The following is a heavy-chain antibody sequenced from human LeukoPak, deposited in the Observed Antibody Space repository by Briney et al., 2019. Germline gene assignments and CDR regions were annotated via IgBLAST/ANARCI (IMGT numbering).Heavy chain of an antibody. CDR1: GATFSSYA. D-gene: IGHD4-17*01. V-gene: IGHV1-69*05. CDR2: IIPIFGTA. J-gene: IGHJ4*02. Sequence: ASVKVSCKASGATFSSYAISWVRQAPGQGLEWMGGIIPIFGTANYAQKFQGRVTITTDESTSTAYMELSSLRSEDTAVYYCATLVTTVTTGGSWGQGTLVTVSS. CDR3: ATLVTTVTTGGS.